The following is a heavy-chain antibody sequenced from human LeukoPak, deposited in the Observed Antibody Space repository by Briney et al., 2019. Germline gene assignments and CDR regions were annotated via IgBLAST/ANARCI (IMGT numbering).Heavy chain of an antibody. V-gene: IGHV3-23*01. J-gene: IGHJ4*02. D-gene: IGHD3-22*01. CDR2: ISGSGGST. Sequence: GGSLRLSCAASGFTFSSYAMSWVRQAPGKGLEWVSAISGSGGSTYYADSVKGRFTISRDNSKDTLYLQMNSLRAEDTAFYYCAKSHYYDSGGYYLPFDYWGQGTLVTVSS. CDR1: GFTFSSYA. CDR3: AKSHYYDSGGYYLPFDY.